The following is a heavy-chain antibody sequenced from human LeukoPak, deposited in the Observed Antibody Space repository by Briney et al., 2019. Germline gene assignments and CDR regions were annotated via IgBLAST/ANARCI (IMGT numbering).Heavy chain of an antibody. V-gene: IGHV4-31*03. Sequence: KPSETLSLTCTVSGGSISNVGYYWSWIRQHPGTGPEWIGYIYYSGSTYYNPSLKSRVTISVDTSKNQFSLRLSSVTAADTAVYYCARDLPWFDPWGQGTLVTVSS. CDR2: IYYSGST. CDR1: GGSISNVGYY. CDR3: ARDLPWFDP. J-gene: IGHJ5*02.